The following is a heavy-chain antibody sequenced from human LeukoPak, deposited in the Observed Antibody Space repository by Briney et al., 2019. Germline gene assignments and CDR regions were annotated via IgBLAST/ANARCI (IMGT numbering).Heavy chain of an antibody. CDR1: GVSINDYY. Sequence: SETLSLTCGVFGVSINDYYWSWIRQSPGKGLEWIGEISHTEGTRYNPSLESRVTMSVGTSENQLSLKLIFVTAADTAVYYCAKIRCGHSVSLFKNPGGWGPRVPVSS. CDR3: AKIRCGHSVSLFKNP. CDR2: ISHTEGT. V-gene: IGHV4-34*01. D-gene: IGHD2-21*01. J-gene: IGHJ5*02.